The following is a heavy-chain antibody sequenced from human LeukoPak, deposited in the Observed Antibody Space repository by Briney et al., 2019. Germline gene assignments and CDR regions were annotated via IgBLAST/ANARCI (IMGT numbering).Heavy chain of an antibody. CDR3: ARDLVSIATRGPYYYGMDV. CDR2: IWYDGSNK. J-gene: IGHJ6*02. CDR1: GFTFSSYG. V-gene: IGHV3-33*01. D-gene: IGHD6-6*01. Sequence: GRSLRLSCAASGFTFSSYGMHWVRQAPGKGLEWAAVIWYDGSNKYYADSVKGRFTISRDNSKNTLYLQMNSLRAEDTAVYYCARDLVSIATRGPYYYGMDVWGQGTTVTVSS.